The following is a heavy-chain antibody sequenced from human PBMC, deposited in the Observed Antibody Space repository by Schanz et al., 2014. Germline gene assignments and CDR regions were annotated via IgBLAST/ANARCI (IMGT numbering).Heavy chain of an antibody. J-gene: IGHJ4*02. D-gene: IGHD1-1*01. V-gene: IGHV3-48*01. CDR1: GFPFSRFS. Sequence: EEQLVESGGGSLQPGGSLRLSCTASGFPFSRFSMIWVRQAPGKGLEWLAYISGGSNAIYYADSVKGRFTISRDNSKNSLYLQMNSLRVEDTALYYCARDSAGTTFGVLDSWGQGTLVTVSS. CDR3: ARDSAGTTFGVLDS. CDR2: ISGGSNAI.